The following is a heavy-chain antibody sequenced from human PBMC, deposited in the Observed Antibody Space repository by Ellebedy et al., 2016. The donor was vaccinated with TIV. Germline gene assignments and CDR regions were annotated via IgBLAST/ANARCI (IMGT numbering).Heavy chain of an antibody. Sequence: SVKVSCKASGFTFTNSAVQGVRQARGQPLEWIGWNVVGNGHTIYAQKFQERVTITRDMSTSTAYMELGSLTSKDTAVYYCAAALYYDILTGYYSEDCWGQGSLVTASS. V-gene: IGHV1-58*01. CDR3: AAALYYDILTGYYSEDC. J-gene: IGHJ4*02. CDR2: NVVGNGHT. CDR1: GFTFTNSA. D-gene: IGHD3-9*01.